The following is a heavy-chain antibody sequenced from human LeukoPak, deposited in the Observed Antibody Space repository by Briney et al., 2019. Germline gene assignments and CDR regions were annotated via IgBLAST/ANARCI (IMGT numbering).Heavy chain of an antibody. V-gene: IGHV4-59*08. CDR1: GGSISSYY. D-gene: IGHD6-13*01. J-gene: IGHJ4*02. CDR2: IYYSGST. CDR3: ARHSTQQQLDPLYFDY. Sequence: SETLSLTCTVSGGSISSYYWSWIRQPPGKGLEWIGYIYYSGSTNYNPSLKSRVTISVDTSKNQFSLKLSSVTAADTAVYYCARHSTQQQLDPLYFDYWGQGTLVTVSS.